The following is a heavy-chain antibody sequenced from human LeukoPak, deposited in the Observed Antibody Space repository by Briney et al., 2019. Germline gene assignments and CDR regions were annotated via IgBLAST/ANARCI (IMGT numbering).Heavy chain of an antibody. V-gene: IGHV3-7*01. CDR3: ARDLGDV. Sequence: LSGGSLRLSCAASRITFSTYWMTWIRQAPGKGLEWVATINQGGSEKYYVDSVKGRFTISRDNTKNSLYLQMNSLRVDDTALYFCARDLGDVWGQGTTVTVSS. CDR2: INQGGSEK. D-gene: IGHD7-27*01. J-gene: IGHJ6*02. CDR1: RITFSTYW.